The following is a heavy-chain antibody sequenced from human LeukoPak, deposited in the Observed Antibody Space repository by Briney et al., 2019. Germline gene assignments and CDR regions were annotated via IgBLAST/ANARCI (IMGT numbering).Heavy chain of an antibody. CDR3: ARDLVGATKGDY. Sequence: GALVKVSCKASGYTFTSYYMHWVRQAPGQGLEWMGIINPSGGSTSYAQKFQGRVTMTRDTSTSTVYMELSSLRSEDTAVYYCARDLVGATKGDYWGQGTLVTVSS. V-gene: IGHV1-46*01. CDR1: GYTFTSYY. J-gene: IGHJ4*02. CDR2: INPSGGST. D-gene: IGHD1-26*01.